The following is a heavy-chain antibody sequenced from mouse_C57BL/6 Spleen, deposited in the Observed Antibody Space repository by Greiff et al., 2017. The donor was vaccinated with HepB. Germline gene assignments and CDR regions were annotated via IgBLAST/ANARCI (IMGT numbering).Heavy chain of an antibody. CDR1: GFTFSSYA. Sequence: DVQLVESGGGLVKPGGSLKLSCAASGFTFSSYAMSWVRQTPEKRLEWVATISDGGSYTYYPDNVKGRFTISRDNAKNNLYLQMSHLKSEDTAMYYCARGGVRLWYFDVWGTGTTVTVSS. CDR2: ISDGGSYT. J-gene: IGHJ1*03. V-gene: IGHV5-4*01. CDR3: ARGGVRLWYFDV.